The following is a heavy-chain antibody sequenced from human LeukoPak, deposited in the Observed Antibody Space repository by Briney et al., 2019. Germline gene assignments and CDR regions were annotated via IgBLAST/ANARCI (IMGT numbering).Heavy chain of an antibody. D-gene: IGHD4-17*01. CDR2: ISYSNSYI. CDR1: GFTFSSYT. V-gene: IGHV3-21*01. Sequence: PGGSLRLSCAASGFTFSSYTMNWVRQAPGKGLEWVSSISYSNSYICYADSVKGRFTISRDTAKNSLYPQMNSLRAEDTAVYYCARGGRTVTTPVGVDYWGQGTLVTVSS. J-gene: IGHJ4*02. CDR3: ARGGRTVTTPVGVDY.